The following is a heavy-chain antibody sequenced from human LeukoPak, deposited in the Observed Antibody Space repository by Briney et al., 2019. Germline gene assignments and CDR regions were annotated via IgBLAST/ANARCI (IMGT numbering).Heavy chain of an antibody. CDR3: ARVHGSPYHSSGYYYYFDY. Sequence: SETLSLTCPVSGYSISSGYYWGWIRQPPGKGLEWIASMYHSGSTYYNPSLKSRVTISVDTSKNQFSLKLSSVTAADTAVYYCARVHGSPYHSSGYYYYFDYWGQGTLVTVSS. J-gene: IGHJ4*02. CDR1: GYSISSGYY. V-gene: IGHV4-38-2*02. CDR2: MYHSGST. D-gene: IGHD3-22*01.